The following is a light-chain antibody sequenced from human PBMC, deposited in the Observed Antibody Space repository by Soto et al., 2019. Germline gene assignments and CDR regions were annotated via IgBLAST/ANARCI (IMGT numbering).Light chain of an antibody. V-gene: IGKV1-33*01. Sequence: DIQMTQSPSSVSSSGGDRVTITCQASQDISNYLNWYQQKPGKAPKLLIYDASNLETGVPSRFSGSGSGTDFDLTLSSLQPEDIATYYCQQYDTLPRTFGGGTKVDIK. J-gene: IGKJ4*01. CDR3: QQYDTLPRT. CDR2: DAS. CDR1: QDISNY.